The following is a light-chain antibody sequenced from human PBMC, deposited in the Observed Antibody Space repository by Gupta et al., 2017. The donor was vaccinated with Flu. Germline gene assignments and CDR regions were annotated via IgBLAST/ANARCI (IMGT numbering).Light chain of an antibody. J-gene: IGKJ3*01. Sequence: EIVLMQSPGTLSLSPGERATLSCRASQSVTSTYIAWYQQKPGQAPRLIIYVASSSATGSPDRFSGGGCGKDFTLTSSRREHEDFAVYYGQQYGTSFTFGHGTTLDVK. CDR1: QSVTSTY. V-gene: IGKV3-20*01. CDR2: VAS. CDR3: QQYGTSFT.